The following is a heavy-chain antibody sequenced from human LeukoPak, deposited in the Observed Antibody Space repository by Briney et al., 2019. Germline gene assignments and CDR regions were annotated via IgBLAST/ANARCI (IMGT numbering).Heavy chain of an antibody. J-gene: IGHJ4*02. CDR2: ISWNSGSI. V-gene: IGHV3-9*01. CDR3: AKDNRPLYSSGWYYFDY. D-gene: IGHD6-19*01. Sequence: GRSLTLSCAASGFTFDDYAMHWVRQAPGKGLEGVSRISWNSGSIGYADSVKGRFTISRDNAKNSLYLQMNSLRAEDTALYYCAKDNRPLYSSGWYYFDYWGQGTLVTVSS. CDR1: GFTFDDYA.